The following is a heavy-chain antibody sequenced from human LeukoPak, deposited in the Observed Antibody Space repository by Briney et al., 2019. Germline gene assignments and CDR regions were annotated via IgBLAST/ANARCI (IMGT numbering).Heavy chain of an antibody. D-gene: IGHD2-15*01. V-gene: IGHV1-18*01. CDR3: ARYCSGGRCSVFDY. CDR2: VSGHNGDR. CDR1: GYTFTSNG. J-gene: IGHJ4*02. Sequence: ASVKVSCKASGYTFTSNGISWVRQAPGQGLEWMGWVSGHNGDRNYAQKFQGRVTMTTDTSTGTAYMELTSLRSDDTAVYFCARYCSGGRCSVFDYRGQGTLVTVSS.